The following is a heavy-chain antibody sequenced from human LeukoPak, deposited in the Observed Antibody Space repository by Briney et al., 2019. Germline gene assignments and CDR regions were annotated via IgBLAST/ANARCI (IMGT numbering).Heavy chain of an antibody. CDR3: AKSEGEYSSSWYARPYYYYYYMDV. CDR2: ISGSGGST. V-gene: IGHV3-23*01. J-gene: IGHJ6*03. CDR1: GFTFSSYA. Sequence: GGSLRLSCAASGFTFSSYAMSWVRQAPGKGLEWVSAISGSGGSTYYADSVKGRFTISRDNSKNTLYLQMNSLRAEDTAVYYCAKSEGEYSSSWYARPYYYYYYMDVWGKGTTVTVSS. D-gene: IGHD6-13*01.